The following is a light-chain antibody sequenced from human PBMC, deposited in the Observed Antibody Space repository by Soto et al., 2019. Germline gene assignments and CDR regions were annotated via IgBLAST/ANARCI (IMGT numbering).Light chain of an antibody. J-gene: IGKJ1*01. CDR1: QSISSW. CDR2: KAS. CDR3: QQYVTAFRS. Sequence: DIQITQSLSTLSASVGDRVTIPCRASQSISSWLAWYQQKPWTAPKPLIYKASSLQSGVPSRFSGSGSGTEFTLTISSLQPDDCATYYCQQYVTAFRSFGQGTKV. V-gene: IGKV1-5*03.